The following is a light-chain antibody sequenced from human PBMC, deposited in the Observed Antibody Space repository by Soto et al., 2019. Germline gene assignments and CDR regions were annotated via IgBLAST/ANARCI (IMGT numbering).Light chain of an antibody. CDR3: QQYTDWPLT. CDR2: GAS. J-gene: IGKJ4*01. CDR1: QNVRTT. Sequence: EIVMTQSPATLSGSPGEGATLSCRASQNVRTTLAWYQQKPGQAPRLLIYGASTRATGVPARFSGRGSGTEFTLTISSLQSEDFAVYYCQQYTDWPLTFGGGTKVDIK. V-gene: IGKV3-15*01.